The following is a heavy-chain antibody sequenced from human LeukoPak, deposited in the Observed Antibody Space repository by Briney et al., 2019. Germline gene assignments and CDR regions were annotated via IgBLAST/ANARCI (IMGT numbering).Heavy chain of an antibody. CDR2: IHGSASYN. CDR3: VRAFGGYDSQRFYYNMDV. J-gene: IGHJ6*03. Sequence: GGSLRLSCAASGFIFSNYYLNWVRQAPGKGLEWVSCIHGSASYNYYADSVKGRFTVSRDSAKNSLYLEMSSLRVEDTAVYYCVRAFGGYDSQRFYYNMDVWGKGTTVTVSS. CDR1: GFIFSNYY. V-gene: IGHV3-21*06. D-gene: IGHD5-12*01.